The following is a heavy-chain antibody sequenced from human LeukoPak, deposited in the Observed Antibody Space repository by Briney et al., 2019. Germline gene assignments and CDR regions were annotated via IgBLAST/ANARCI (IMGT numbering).Heavy chain of an antibody. J-gene: IGHJ4*02. Sequence: PSETLSLTCAVYGGSFSGYYWSWIRQPPGKGLEWIGEINHSGSTSYNPSLKSRVTISVDTSKNQFSLKLSSVTAADTAVYYCTRETDSSGQLDYWGQGTLVTVSS. CDR1: GGSFSGYY. V-gene: IGHV4-34*01. CDR2: INHSGST. CDR3: TRETDSSGQLDY. D-gene: IGHD3-22*01.